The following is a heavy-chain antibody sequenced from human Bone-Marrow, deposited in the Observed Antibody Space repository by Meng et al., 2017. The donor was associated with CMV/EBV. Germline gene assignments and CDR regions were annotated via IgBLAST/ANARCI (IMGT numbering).Heavy chain of an antibody. CDR3: ARGGSDAFDV. J-gene: IGHJ3*01. CDR2: IGTAGDT. Sequence: GESLKISCAASGFTFSSYWMHWVRQAPGKGLVWVSAIGTAGDTYYPGSVKGRFTISRENAKNSLYLQMNYLTAGDTAVYYCARGGSDAFDVWGQGTMVTVSS. V-gene: IGHV3-13*01. CDR1: GFTFSSYW.